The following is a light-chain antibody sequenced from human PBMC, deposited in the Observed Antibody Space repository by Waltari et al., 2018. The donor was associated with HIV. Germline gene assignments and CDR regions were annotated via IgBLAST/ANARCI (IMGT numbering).Light chain of an antibody. CDR2: GNN. CDR3: QSYDNSLSGYWV. J-gene: IGLJ3*02. Sequence: QSVLTQPPSVSGAPGQMVTISCTGSSSNIGANNVHWYKQLPGTVPTLLIYGNNNRPSGVPDRFSGSKSGTSASLAITGLQAEDEADYYCQSYDNSLSGYWVFGGGTRLTVL. CDR1: SSNIGANN. V-gene: IGLV1-40*01.